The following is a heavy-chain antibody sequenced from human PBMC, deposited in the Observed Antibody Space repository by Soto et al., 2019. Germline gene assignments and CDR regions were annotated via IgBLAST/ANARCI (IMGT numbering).Heavy chain of an antibody. V-gene: IGHV4-59*08. J-gene: IGHJ5*02. Sequence: PSETLSLTCTVSGGSISSYYWSWIRQPPGKGLEWIGYIYYSGSTNYNPSLKSRVTISVDTSKNQFSLKLSSVTAADTAVYYCARLPYSSSWYNWFDPWGQGTLVTVSS. CDR1: GGSISSYY. CDR3: ARLPYSSSWYNWFDP. CDR2: IYYSGST. D-gene: IGHD6-13*01.